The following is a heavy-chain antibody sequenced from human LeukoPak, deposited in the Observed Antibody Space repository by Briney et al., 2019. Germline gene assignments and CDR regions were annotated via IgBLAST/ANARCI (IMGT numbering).Heavy chain of an antibody. D-gene: IGHD4-23*01. V-gene: IGHV4-59*01. J-gene: IGHJ4*02. CDR1: GASIRSYY. Sequence: PSETLSLTCTVTGASIRSYYWSWIRQAPGKGLEWVGFISYSGYTSYSPSLKSRVAISVDTSKSQFSQRLTSMTVADTAIYYCARGRNDNGGMFFDSWAQGTLVTVSS. CDR3: ARGRNDNGGMFFDS. CDR2: ISYSGYT.